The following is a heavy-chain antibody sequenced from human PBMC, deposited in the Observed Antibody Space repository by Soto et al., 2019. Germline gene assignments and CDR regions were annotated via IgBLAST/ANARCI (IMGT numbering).Heavy chain of an antibody. Sequence: SVKVSCKASAGTFSSYSINWVRQAPGEGLEWMGRIIPILDITNYAQKFQDRVTITADRSTRTAYMELSSLRSEDTAVYYCARQIMVRGVDYYCYGMDAWGQGTTVTVSS. CDR3: ARQIMVRGVDYYCYGMDA. J-gene: IGHJ6*02. V-gene: IGHV1-69*02. CDR1: AGTFSSYS. D-gene: IGHD3-10*01. CDR2: IIPILDIT.